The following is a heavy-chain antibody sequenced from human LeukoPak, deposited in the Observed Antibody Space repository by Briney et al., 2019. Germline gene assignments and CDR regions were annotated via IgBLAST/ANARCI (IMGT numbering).Heavy chain of an antibody. CDR3: ARDQGLELWLGEGHNWFDP. Sequence: GGSLRLSCAASGFTFSSYSMNWVRQAPGKGLEWVSSISSSSSYIYYADSVKGRFTIPRDNAKNSLHLQMNSLRAEDTAVYYCARDQGLELWLGEGHNWFDPWGQGTLVTVSS. D-gene: IGHD3-10*01. J-gene: IGHJ5*02. CDR2: ISSSSSYI. CDR1: GFTFSSYS. V-gene: IGHV3-21*01.